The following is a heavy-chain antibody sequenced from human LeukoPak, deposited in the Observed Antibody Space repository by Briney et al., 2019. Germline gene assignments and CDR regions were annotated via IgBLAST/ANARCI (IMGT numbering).Heavy chain of an antibody. V-gene: IGHV3-74*01. CDR3: ARDLKSAFDY. CDR1: GFIFNSYW. CDR2: VNRDGSYT. J-gene: IGHJ4*02. Sequence: PGGSLRLSCAASGFIFNSYWMHWVRQAPGKGLVWVSGVNRDGSYTNYADAVKGRFTISRDNAKSTLYLQMNSLRAEDTAVYYCARDLKSAFDYWGQGTLATVSS.